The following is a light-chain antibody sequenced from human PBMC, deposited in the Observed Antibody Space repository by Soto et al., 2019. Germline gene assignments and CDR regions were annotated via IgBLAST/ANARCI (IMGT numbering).Light chain of an antibody. CDR1: QSVSSSY. Sequence: EIVLTQSPGTLSLSPGERATLSCRASQSVSSSYLAWYQQKPGQAPRLLIYGASSRATGIPDRFSGSGSGTDFTLTISSLQPEDFATYYCQHFKSFPITFGQGTRLEIK. V-gene: IGKV3-20*01. CDR3: QHFKSFPIT. J-gene: IGKJ5*01. CDR2: GAS.